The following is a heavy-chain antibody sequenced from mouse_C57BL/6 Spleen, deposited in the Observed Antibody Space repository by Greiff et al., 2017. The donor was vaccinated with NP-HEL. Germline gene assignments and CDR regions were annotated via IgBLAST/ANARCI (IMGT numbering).Heavy chain of an antibody. CDR2: IGPGSGST. CDR1: GYTFTDYY. J-gene: IGHJ3*01. Sequence: VKLQQSGAELVKPGASVKISCKASGYTFTDYYINWVKQRPGQGLEWIGKIGPGSGSTYYNEKFKGKATLTADKSSSTAYMQLSSLTSEDSAVYFCAREGNYYGSSPFGYWGQGTLVTVSA. V-gene: IGHV1-77*01. D-gene: IGHD1-1*01. CDR3: AREGNYYGSSPFGY.